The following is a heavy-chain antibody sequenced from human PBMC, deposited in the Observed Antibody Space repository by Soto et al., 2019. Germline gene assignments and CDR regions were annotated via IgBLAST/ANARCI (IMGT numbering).Heavy chain of an antibody. D-gene: IGHD2-15*01. CDR1: GYTFTYYP. Sequence: ASVKVSCKASGYTFTYYPIHWVRQAPGQRLEWMGWINIGNGNTEYSQKFQGRVTITIDTSASTAYMELSSLRFEDTAVYYCAREPLCGGRCYLNYFDPWGQGTLVTRLL. CDR2: INIGNGNT. J-gene: IGHJ5*02. CDR3: AREPLCGGRCYLNYFDP. V-gene: IGHV1-3*04.